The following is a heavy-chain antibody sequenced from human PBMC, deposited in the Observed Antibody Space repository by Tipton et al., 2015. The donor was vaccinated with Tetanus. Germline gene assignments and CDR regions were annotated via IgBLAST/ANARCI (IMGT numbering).Heavy chain of an antibody. J-gene: IGHJ3*02. Sequence: TLSLTCTVSGGSISSGGYYWSWIRQHPGKGLEWIGYIYYSGSTYYNPSLKSRVTISVDASKNQFSLKLSSVTAADTAVYYCARGDSSGYYCVGGNDAFDIWGQGTMVPVSS. CDR2: IYYSGST. CDR3: ARGDSSGYYCVGGNDAFDI. D-gene: IGHD3-22*01. CDR1: GGSISSGGYY. V-gene: IGHV4-31*03.